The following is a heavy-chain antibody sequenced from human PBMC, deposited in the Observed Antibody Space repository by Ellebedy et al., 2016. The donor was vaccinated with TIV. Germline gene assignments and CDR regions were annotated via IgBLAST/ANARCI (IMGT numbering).Heavy chain of an antibody. J-gene: IGHJ3*02. CDR1: GYTFTSYG. D-gene: IGHD3-16*01. CDR3: AGMLTAAAFDI. V-gene: IGHV1-18*01. CDR2: FSAYNGNT. Sequence: AASVKVSCKASGYTFTSYGISWVRHAPGQGLEWMGWFSAYNGNTNYAQKLQGRVTMTTDTSTSTAYMELRSLRSDDTAVYYCAGMLTAAAFDIWGQGTMVTVSS.